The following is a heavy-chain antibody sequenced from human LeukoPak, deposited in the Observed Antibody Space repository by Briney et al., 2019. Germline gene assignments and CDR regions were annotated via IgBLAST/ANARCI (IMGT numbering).Heavy chain of an antibody. CDR3: AKDRGSSGWYEFDY. CDR2: ISGSGGST. D-gene: IGHD6-19*01. CDR1: GFTFSSYA. V-gene: IGHV3-23*01. Sequence: PGGSLRLSCAASGFTFSSYAMSWVRQAPGKGLEWVSAISGSGGSTYYADSVKGRFTISRDNAKNSLYLQMNSLRAEDTAVYYCAKDRGSSGWYEFDYWGQGTLVTVSS. J-gene: IGHJ4*02.